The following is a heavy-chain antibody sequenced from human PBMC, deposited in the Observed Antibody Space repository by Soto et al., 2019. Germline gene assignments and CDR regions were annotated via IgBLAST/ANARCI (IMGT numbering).Heavy chain of an antibody. D-gene: IGHD6-19*01. Sequence: EVQVLESGGGLVQPGGSLRLSCAASGFTSTNYAMNWVRQAPGKGLEWVSTISDSGTSSWYADSVQGRFTISRDNSKNTLHMQMNSLRAEDTAMYYCARRGGSGWGAFDIWGQGTMVIVSS. J-gene: IGHJ3*02. CDR2: ISDSGTSS. CDR1: GFTSTNYA. V-gene: IGHV3-23*01. CDR3: ARRGGSGWGAFDI.